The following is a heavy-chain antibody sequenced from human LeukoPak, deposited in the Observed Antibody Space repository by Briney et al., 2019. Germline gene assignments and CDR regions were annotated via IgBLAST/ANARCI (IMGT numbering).Heavy chain of an antibody. CDR3: GKDSAKKYDDY. Sequence: GGSLRLSCAASGFTFSRHAVHWVRQAPGKGLEWVALISYDGSNKYYADSVKGRFTISRENSKNTLYLQMNSLRAEDTAVYYCGKDSAKKYDDYWGQGTLVTVSS. V-gene: IGHV3-30*04. D-gene: IGHD2/OR15-2a*01. CDR1: GFTFSRHA. J-gene: IGHJ4*02. CDR2: ISYDGSNK.